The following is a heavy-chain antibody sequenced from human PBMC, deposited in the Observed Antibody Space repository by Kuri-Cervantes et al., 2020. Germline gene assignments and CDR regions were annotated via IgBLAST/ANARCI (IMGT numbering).Heavy chain of an antibody. CDR2: IRGKANSYAT. J-gene: IGHJ6*02. CDR3: AKDRPPSYTYYYYGMDV. Sequence: GGSLRLSCAASGFTFSGSAMHWVRQASGKGLEWVGRIRGKANSYATAYAASVKGRFTISRDDSKNTAYLQMNSLKTEDTAVYYCAKDRPPSYTYYYYGMDVWGQGTTVTVSS. CDR1: GFTFSGSA. V-gene: IGHV3-73*01. D-gene: IGHD3-10*01.